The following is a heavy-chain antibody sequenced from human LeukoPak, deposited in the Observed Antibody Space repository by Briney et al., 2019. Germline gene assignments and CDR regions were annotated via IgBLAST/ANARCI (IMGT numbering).Heavy chain of an antibody. CDR3: ASAATADDPFDY. V-gene: IGHV4-39*01. D-gene: IGHD1-1*01. CDR2: IYYSGST. Sequence: PSETLSLTCTVSGGSISSSSYYWGWIRQPPGKGLEWIGSIYYSGSTYYNPSLKSRVTISVDTSKNQFSLKLSSVTAADTAVYYCASAATADDPFDYWGQGTLVTVSS. J-gene: IGHJ4*02. CDR1: GGSISSSSYY.